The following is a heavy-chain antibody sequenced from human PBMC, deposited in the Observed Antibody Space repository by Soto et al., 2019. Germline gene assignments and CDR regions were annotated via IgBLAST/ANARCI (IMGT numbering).Heavy chain of an antibody. Sequence: EVQLVESGGGLVQPGGSLRLSCAASGFSFNRHWMSWVRQAPGKGLQWVASIKRDGSEKYYVDSVKGRFTISRDNVKNSLSLQMNSVRAEDTAVYYCARDPYYYDSHYYYGMDVWGQGTTVTVSS. D-gene: IGHD3-22*01. CDR2: IKRDGSEK. J-gene: IGHJ6*02. V-gene: IGHV3-7*01. CDR3: ARDPYYYDSHYYYGMDV. CDR1: GFSFNRHW.